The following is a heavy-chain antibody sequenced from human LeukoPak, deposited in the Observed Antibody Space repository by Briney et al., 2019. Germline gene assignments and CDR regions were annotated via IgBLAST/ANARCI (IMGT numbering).Heavy chain of an antibody. CDR2: IYYSGST. CDR3: VRDPVGSGSRDY. V-gene: IGHV4-39*07. CDR1: GGSISSSRYY. Sequence: PSETLSLTCTVSGGSISSSRYYWGWIRQPPGKGLEWIGSIYYSGSTYYNPSLKSRVTISIDTSKNQLSLRLSSVTAADTAVYYCVRDPVGSGSRDYWGQGALVTVSS. D-gene: IGHD3-10*01. J-gene: IGHJ4*02.